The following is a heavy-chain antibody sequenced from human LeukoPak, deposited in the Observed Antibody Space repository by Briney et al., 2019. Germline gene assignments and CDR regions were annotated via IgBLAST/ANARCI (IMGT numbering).Heavy chain of an antibody. Sequence: SQTLSLTCTVSGGSISSGSDYWSWIRQPAGKGLEWIGRIYTSESTNYNPSLKSRVTISVDTSKNQFSLKLSSVTAADAAVYYCAREVLWFGESAATYYMDVWGKGTTVTVSS. V-gene: IGHV4-61*02. CDR1: GGSISSGSDY. J-gene: IGHJ6*03. CDR2: IYTSEST. CDR3: AREVLWFGESAATYYMDV. D-gene: IGHD3-10*01.